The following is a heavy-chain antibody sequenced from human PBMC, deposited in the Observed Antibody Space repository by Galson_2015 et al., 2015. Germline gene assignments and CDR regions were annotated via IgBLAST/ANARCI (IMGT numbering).Heavy chain of an antibody. CDR3: AKEAQHSNWYLDL. V-gene: IGHV3-30*18. D-gene: IGHD2-15*01. CDR1: GFTFRNYG. Sequence: SLRLSCAASGFTFRNYGMHWVRQAPGKGLEWVAVISYDGNNYYYADSVKGRFTISRDSSKNTLYLEMSSLRPEDTAVYYCAKEAQHSNWYLDLWGRGTLVTVSS. CDR2: ISYDGNNY. J-gene: IGHJ2*01.